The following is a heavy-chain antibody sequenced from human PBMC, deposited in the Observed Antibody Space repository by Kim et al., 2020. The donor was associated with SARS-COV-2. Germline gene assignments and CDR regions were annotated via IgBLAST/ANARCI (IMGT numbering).Heavy chain of an antibody. V-gene: IGHV4-4*08. CDR2: VYSSGNT. Sequence: SETLSLTCKVSGGSINNYYWNWIRQSPGKGLEWIGYVYSSGNTNYNPSLERRVTITVDTSRNQFSLTLTSVTAADTAASYCARSFCSCVSFYYNRPFDY. CDR3: ARSFCSCVSFYYNRPFDY. D-gene: IGHD2-15*01. J-gene: IGHJ4*01. CDR1: GGSINNYY.